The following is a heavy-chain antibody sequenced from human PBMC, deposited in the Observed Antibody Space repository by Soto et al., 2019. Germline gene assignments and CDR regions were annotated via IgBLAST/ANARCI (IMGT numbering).Heavy chain of an antibody. D-gene: IGHD1-1*01. J-gene: IGHJ4*02. CDR1: GDSIGSVTYY. CDR2: IYYSGTT. CDR3: ARHDNMTLGSQYLDS. Sequence: PSETLSLTCTVSGDSIGSVTYYWGWVRQPPEKGLEWVGSIYYSGTTYYKPALKSRVTISADTPKNQFSLKLTSVTAADTALYFCARHDNMTLGSQYLDSWGPGTLVTVSS. V-gene: IGHV4-39*07.